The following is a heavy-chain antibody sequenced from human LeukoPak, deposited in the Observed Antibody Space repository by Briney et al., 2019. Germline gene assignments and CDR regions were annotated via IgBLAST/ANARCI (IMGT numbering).Heavy chain of an antibody. CDR1: GGSISSSNW. V-gene: IGHV4-4*02. CDR3: ARAGGDTAMIY. CDR2: IYHSGST. Sequence: PSETLXLXCAVSGGSISSSNWWSWVRPPPGKXLEWIGEIYHSGSTNNNPSLKSRVTISVDKSKNQFSLKLSSVTAADTAVCYCARAGGDTAMIYWGQGTLVTVSS. J-gene: IGHJ4*02. D-gene: IGHD5-18*01.